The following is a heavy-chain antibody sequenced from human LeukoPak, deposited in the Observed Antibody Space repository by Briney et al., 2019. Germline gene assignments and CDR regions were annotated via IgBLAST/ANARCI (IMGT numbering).Heavy chain of an antibody. CDR1: GGSISSGGSS. J-gene: IGHJ5*02. Sequence: SETLSLTCAVSGGSISSGGSSWSWLRQPPGKGLEWIGYIYHSGSTYYNPSLKSRVTISVDRSKNQFSLKLSSVTAADTAVYYCARGYYGSGWFDPWGQGTLVTVSS. CDR2: IYHSGST. V-gene: IGHV4-30-2*01. CDR3: ARGYYGSGWFDP. D-gene: IGHD3-10*01.